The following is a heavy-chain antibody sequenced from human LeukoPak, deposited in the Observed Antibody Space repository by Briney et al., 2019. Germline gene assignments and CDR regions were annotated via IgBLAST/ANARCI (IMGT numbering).Heavy chain of an antibody. V-gene: IGHV4-34*01. CDR1: GGSFSGYY. CDR3: ARHGHGAKFDY. Sequence: SETLSLTCAVYGGSFSGYYWSWIRQPPGKGLEWIGEISHSGSTKYNPSLKSRVSISIDTSKNQFSLNLGSVTAADTALYYCARHGHGAKFDYWGQGTLVTVSS. J-gene: IGHJ4*02. CDR2: ISHSGST. D-gene: IGHD4-17*01.